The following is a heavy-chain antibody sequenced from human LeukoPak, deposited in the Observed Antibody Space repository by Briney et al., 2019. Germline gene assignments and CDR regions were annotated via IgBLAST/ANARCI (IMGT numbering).Heavy chain of an antibody. V-gene: IGHV4-61*02. CDR3: AGDTENFDY. D-gene: IGHD4-11*01. CDR2: IYTSGST. Sequence: SETLSLTCTVSGGSISSGSYYWSWIRQPAGKGLEWIGRIYTSGSTNYNPSLKSRVTISVDTSKNQFSLKLSSVTAADTAVYYCAGDTENFDYWGQGTLVTVPS. J-gene: IGHJ4*02. CDR1: GGSISSGSYY.